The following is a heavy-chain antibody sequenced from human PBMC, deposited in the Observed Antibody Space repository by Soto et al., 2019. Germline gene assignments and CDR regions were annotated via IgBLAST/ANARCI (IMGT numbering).Heavy chain of an antibody. CDR1: GGTFSSYA. J-gene: IGHJ4*02. D-gene: IGHD2-8*01. CDR2: IIPIFGTA. Sequence: QVQLVQSGAEVKKPGSSVKVSCKASGGTFSSYAISWVRQAPGQGLEWMGGIIPIFGTANYAQKFQGRVTITADESTSTDYREVSGLRSEDRPVYYGGRGGCRQGCNYGGQGPLVP. CDR3: GRGGCRQGCNY. V-gene: IGHV1-69*01.